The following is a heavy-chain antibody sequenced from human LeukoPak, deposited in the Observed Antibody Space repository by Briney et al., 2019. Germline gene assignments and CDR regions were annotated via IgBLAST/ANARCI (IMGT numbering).Heavy chain of an antibody. CDR3: ASESTYRYNY. CDR2: IYYSGST. V-gene: IGHV4-31*03. J-gene: IGHJ4*02. Sequence: SEALSLTCTVSGGSISSGGYYWSWIRQHPGKGLEWIGYIYYSGSTFYNPSLKSRVTISIDTSKNQFSLKLSSVTAADTAVYYCASESTYRYNYWGQGTLVTVSS. D-gene: IGHD5-18*01. CDR1: GGSISSGGYY.